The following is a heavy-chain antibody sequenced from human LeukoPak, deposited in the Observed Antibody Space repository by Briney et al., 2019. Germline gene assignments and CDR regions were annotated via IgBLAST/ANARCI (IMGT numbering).Heavy chain of an antibody. CDR3: AKAGYSGTYPEPFDY. D-gene: IGHD1-26*01. Sequence: PGGSLRLSCAASGFTFSNYWMHWVRHAPGEGLVWVSRIKTDGTNTAYADSVKGRFTISRDNSKNTLYLQMNSLRGDDAAVYYCAKAGYSGTYPEPFDYWGQGTLVTVSS. CDR2: IKTDGTNT. V-gene: IGHV3-74*01. J-gene: IGHJ4*02. CDR1: GFTFSNYW.